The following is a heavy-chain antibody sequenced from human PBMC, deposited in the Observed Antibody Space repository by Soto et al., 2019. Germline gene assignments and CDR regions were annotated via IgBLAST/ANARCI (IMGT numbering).Heavy chain of an antibody. D-gene: IGHD2-15*01. CDR2: ISAYNGNT. J-gene: IGHJ5*02. CDR1: GYTFTSYG. Sequence: QVQLVQSGAEVKKPGASVKVSCKASGYTFTSYGISWVRQAPGQGLEWMGWISAYNGNTNYAQKLQDRVTMTTDTSTSTAYMELRRLRSDDTAVYYCARDVCSGGSCYYDNWFDPWGQGTLVTVSS. CDR3: ARDVCSGGSCYYDNWFDP. V-gene: IGHV1-18*04.